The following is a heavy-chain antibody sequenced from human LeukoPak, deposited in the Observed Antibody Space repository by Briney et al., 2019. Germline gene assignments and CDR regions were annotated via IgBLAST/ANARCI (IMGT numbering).Heavy chain of an antibody. Sequence: SETLSLTCTVSDGSISSYYWNWIRQPPGKGLEWIGNIYNSGSTDHNPSLKSRVTISVNTSKNQISLKLSSVTAADTAVYYCARDKGPYWYFDLWGRGTLVIVSS. J-gene: IGHJ2*01. CDR1: DGSISSYY. CDR2: IYNSGST. V-gene: IGHV4-59*01. CDR3: ARDKGPYWYFDL.